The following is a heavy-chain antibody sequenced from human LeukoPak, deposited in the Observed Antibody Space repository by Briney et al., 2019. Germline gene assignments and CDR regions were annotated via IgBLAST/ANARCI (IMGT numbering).Heavy chain of an antibody. V-gene: IGHV4-39*07. CDR1: GGSISSSSYY. CDR3: ARGHDYGDFSFDY. Sequence: SETLSLTCTVSGGSISSSSYYWGWIRQPPGKGLEWIGSIYYSGSTYYNPSLKSRVTISVDTSKNQFSLKLSSVTAADTAVYYCARGHDYGDFSFDYWGQGTLVTVSS. D-gene: IGHD4-17*01. CDR2: IYYSGST. J-gene: IGHJ4*02.